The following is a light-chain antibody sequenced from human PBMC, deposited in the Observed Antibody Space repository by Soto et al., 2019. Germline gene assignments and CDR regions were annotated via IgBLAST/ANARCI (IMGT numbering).Light chain of an antibody. CDR1: QSVSSY. Sequence: EIVLTQSPATLTLSPGERATLSCRASQSVSSYLAWYQQKPGQAHRLLIYDASNRATGTPARFSGSGSGTDFTLTISSREPEDFAVYYCQQRSIWPPYTFGQGTKLEIK. V-gene: IGKV3-11*01. J-gene: IGKJ2*01. CDR2: DAS. CDR3: QQRSIWPPYT.